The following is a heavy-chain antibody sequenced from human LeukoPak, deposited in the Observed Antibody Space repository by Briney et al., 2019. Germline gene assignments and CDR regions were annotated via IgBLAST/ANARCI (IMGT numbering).Heavy chain of an antibody. CDR1: GFTFGSYA. Sequence: KSGGSLRLSCAASGFTFGSYAMHWVRQAPGKGLEWVAVISYDGSNKYYADSVKGRFTISRDNSKNTLYLQMNSLRAEDTAVHYCARVCGGDCYSGFDYWGQGTLVTVSS. V-gene: IGHV3-30*04. CDR2: ISYDGSNK. J-gene: IGHJ4*02. CDR3: ARVCGGDCYSGFDY. D-gene: IGHD2-21*02.